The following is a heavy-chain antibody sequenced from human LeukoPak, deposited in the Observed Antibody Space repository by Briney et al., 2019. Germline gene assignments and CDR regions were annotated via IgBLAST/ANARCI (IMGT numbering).Heavy chain of an antibody. J-gene: IGHJ4*02. Sequence: PSETLSLTCTVSGGSISSGGYYWSWIRQHPGKGLEWIGYIYYSGSTYYNPSLKSRVTISVDTSKNQFSLKLSSVTAADTAVYYCARTMVRGVTFGYWGQGTLVTVSS. CDR3: ARTMVRGVTFGY. D-gene: IGHD3-10*01. CDR1: GGSISSGGYY. CDR2: IYYSGST. V-gene: IGHV4-31*03.